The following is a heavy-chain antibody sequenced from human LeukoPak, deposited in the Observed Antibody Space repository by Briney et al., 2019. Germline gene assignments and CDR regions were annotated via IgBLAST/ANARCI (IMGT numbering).Heavy chain of an antibody. CDR3: ATGLAMARTRRDY. CDR1: GFTFSSYA. Sequence: GGSLRLSCAASGFTFSSYAMSWVRQAPGKGLEWVSAISGSGGSTYYADSVKGRFTISRDNSKNTLYLQMNSLRAEDTAVYYCATGLAMARTRRDYWGQGTLVTVSS. J-gene: IGHJ4*02. D-gene: IGHD5-24*01. V-gene: IGHV3-23*01. CDR2: ISGSGGST.